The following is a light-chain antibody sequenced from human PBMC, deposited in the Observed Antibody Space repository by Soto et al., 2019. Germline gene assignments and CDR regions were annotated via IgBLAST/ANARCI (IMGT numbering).Light chain of an antibody. Sequence: DLQMTQSPSTLSASVGDRVTITCRASQSISNWLAWYQQKPGITPKLLIYQASSLQSGVPSRFSGSGSGTEFTLTINSLQRDDFATYYCQQYNTYRTFGQGTKVEIK. CDR1: QSISNW. J-gene: IGKJ1*01. V-gene: IGKV1-5*03. CDR3: QQYNTYRT. CDR2: QAS.